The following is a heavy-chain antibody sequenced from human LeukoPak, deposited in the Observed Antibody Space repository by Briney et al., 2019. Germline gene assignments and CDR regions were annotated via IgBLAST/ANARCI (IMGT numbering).Heavy chain of an antibody. CDR3: ARAPVTSCRGAYCYPFDY. J-gene: IGHJ4*02. V-gene: IGHV3-23*01. CDR2: TSSSDAGT. D-gene: IGHD2-21*01. CDR1: GFTFSSYW. Sequence: GGSLRLSCAASGFTFSSYWMTWVRQAPGKGLEWVSATSSSDAGTYHADSVRGRFTISRDNSKNTLYLQMNSLRVEDAAVYYCARAPVTSCRGAYCYPFDYWGQGTLVTVSS.